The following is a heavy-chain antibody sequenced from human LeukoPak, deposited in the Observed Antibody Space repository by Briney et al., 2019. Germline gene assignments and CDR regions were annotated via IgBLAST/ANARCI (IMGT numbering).Heavy chain of an antibody. V-gene: IGHV5-51*01. Sequence: GESLKISCKGSGYSFTSYWIGWVRQMPGKGLEWMGIIYPGDSDTRYSPSFQGQVTISADKSISTAYLQWSSLKASDTAMYYCARIRYNWNRSYYGMDVWGQGTTVTVSS. CDR1: GYSFTSYW. CDR3: ARIRYNWNRSYYGMDV. D-gene: IGHD1-20*01. J-gene: IGHJ6*02. CDR2: IYPGDSDT.